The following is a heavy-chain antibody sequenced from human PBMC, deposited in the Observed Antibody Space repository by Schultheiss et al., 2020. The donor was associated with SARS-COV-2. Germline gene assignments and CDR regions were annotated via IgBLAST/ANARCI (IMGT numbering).Heavy chain of an antibody. V-gene: IGHV4-59*05. CDR3: ARAETFWSGYYLFDD. D-gene: IGHD3-3*01. CDR1: GGSISMYY. CDR2: IHYSGST. J-gene: IGHJ4*02. Sequence: SETLSLTCTVSGGSISMYYWSWIRQPPGKGLEWIGSIHYSGSTYYNPSLKSRVTISVDTSKNQFSLKLSSVTAADTAVYYCARAETFWSGYYLFDDWGQGTLVTVSS.